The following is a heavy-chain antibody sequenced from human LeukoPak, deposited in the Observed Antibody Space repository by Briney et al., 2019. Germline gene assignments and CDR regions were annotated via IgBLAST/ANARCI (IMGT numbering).Heavy chain of an antibody. V-gene: IGHV4-39*01. D-gene: IGHD3-9*01. CDR1: GGSITSSSYY. CDR3: ARQYFGYYYMDV. CDR2: FYYSGST. Sequence: SETLSLTCTVSGGSITSSSYYWGWIRQPPGKGLEWIGSFYYSGSTYYNPSLKSRVTISVDTSKNQFSLKLSSVTAPDTAVYYCARQYFGYYYMDVWGKGTTVTVSS. J-gene: IGHJ6*03.